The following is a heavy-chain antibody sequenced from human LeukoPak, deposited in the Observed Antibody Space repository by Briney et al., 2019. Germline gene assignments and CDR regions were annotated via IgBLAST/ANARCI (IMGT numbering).Heavy chain of an antibody. Sequence: GGSLRLSCAASGFTFSSYAMSWVRQAPGKGLEWVSTISGSGATTYYADSVKGRFTISRDNSKNTLYLQMNSLRAEDTAVYYCAKSLKEYQLLSGFFDYWGQGTLVTVSS. J-gene: IGHJ4*02. CDR3: AKSLKEYQLLSGFFDY. V-gene: IGHV3-23*01. CDR1: GFTFSSYA. D-gene: IGHD2-2*01. CDR2: ISGSGATT.